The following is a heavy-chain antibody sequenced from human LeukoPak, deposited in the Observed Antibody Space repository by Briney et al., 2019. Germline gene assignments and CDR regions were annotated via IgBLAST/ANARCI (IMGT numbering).Heavy chain of an antibody. CDR3: IRGGLIRGIRFGMDV. Sequence: GGYLRLSCRGSGFTFENYAMTWVRQAPGKGLEWVGFIRSLAYSGATEYAASVEGRFTISRDDSKSLAYLQMNSLKSEDTAVYYCIRGGLIRGIRFGMDVWGQGTSVTVSS. CDR2: IRSLAYSGAT. D-gene: IGHD3-10*01. CDR1: GFTFENYA. V-gene: IGHV3-49*04. J-gene: IGHJ6*02.